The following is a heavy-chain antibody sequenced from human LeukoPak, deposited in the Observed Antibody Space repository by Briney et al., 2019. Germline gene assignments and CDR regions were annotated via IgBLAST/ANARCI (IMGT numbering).Heavy chain of an antibody. CDR1: GGSISSGDYS. J-gene: IGHJ4*02. D-gene: IGHD3-9*01. Sequence: SQTLSLTCAVSGGSISSGDYSWSWIRQPPGKGLEGIGEINHSGSTNYNPSLKSRVTISVDTSKNQFSLKLSSVTAADTAVYYCARRGYDILTGYYAFDYWGQGTLVTVSS. CDR3: ARRGYDILTGYYAFDY. V-gene: IGHV4-30-2*01. CDR2: INHSGST.